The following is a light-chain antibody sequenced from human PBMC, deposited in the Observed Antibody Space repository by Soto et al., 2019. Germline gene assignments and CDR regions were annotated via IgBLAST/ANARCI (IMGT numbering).Light chain of an antibody. Sequence: DIQMTQSPSSLSASVGDRVTITCQASQYIDKFLNWYQQKPGKAPKLLIDDASNLQTGFPSRFSGSGSGTHFILTIGSLQPEDVAIYYCQQYADLPITFGQGTRLEIK. V-gene: IGKV1-33*01. CDR3: QQYADLPIT. CDR2: DAS. J-gene: IGKJ5*01. CDR1: QYIDKF.